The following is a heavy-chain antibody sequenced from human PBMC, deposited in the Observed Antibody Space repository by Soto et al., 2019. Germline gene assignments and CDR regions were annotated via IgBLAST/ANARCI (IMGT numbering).Heavy chain of an antibody. CDR2: ISSSSSTI. D-gene: IGHD3-3*01. CDR1: GFTLSSYS. CDR3: ARGRVVTTPGPNLDY. Sequence: EVQLVESGGGLVQPGGPLRLSCAASGFTLSSYSMNWVRQAPGKGLEWVSYISSSSSTIYYADSVKGRFTISRDNAKNSMHLQMNSLRDEDTAVYYCARGRVVTTPGPNLDYWGQGTLVTVSS. J-gene: IGHJ4*02. V-gene: IGHV3-48*02.